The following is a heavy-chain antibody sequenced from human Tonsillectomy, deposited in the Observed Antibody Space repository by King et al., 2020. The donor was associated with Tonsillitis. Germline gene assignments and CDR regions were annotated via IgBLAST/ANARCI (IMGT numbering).Heavy chain of an antibody. CDR2: IRSKAYGGTT. J-gene: IGHJ5*02. Sequence: DVQLVESGGGLVQPGRSLRLSCTASGFTFGDYAMSWFRQAPGKGLEWVGFIRSKAYGGTTEYAASVKGRFTISRDDSKSIAYLQMNSLKTEDTAVYYCTSEEPYYDFWSGYNNWFDPWGQGTLVTVSS. CDR3: TSEEPYYDFWSGYNNWFDP. D-gene: IGHD3-3*01. CDR1: GFTFGDYA. V-gene: IGHV3-49*03.